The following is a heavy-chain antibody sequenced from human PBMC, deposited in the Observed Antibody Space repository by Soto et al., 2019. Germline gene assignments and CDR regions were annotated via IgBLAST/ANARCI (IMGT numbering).Heavy chain of an antibody. CDR3: ARSYYYDSSGYLVPFDY. CDR2: ISSSSSTI. CDR1: GFTFSSYS. J-gene: IGHJ4*02. D-gene: IGHD3-22*01. Sequence: LRLSCAASGFTFSSYSINWVRQSPCKVLEWVSYISSSSSTIYYADSVKGRFTISRDNAKNSLYLQMNSLRDEDTAVYYCARSYYYDSSGYLVPFDYWGQGTLVTVSS. V-gene: IGHV3-48*02.